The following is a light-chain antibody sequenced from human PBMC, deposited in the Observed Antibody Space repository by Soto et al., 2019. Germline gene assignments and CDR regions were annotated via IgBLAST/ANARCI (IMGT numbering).Light chain of an antibody. CDR1: QSISSY. CDR3: QQSYSIPLT. V-gene: IGKV1-39*01. J-gene: IGKJ4*01. CDR2: AAS. Sequence: DIQMTQSPSSLSASVGDRITITCRASQSISSYLNWYQQKPGKAPKLLIYAASSLQSGVPSRFSGSGSGTDFTLTISSLPPKDFASYYCQQSYSIPLTFGGGTKVEIK.